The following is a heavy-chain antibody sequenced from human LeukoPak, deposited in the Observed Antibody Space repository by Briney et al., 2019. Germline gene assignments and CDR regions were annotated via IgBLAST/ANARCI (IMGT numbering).Heavy chain of an antibody. Sequence: GGSLRLSCAASGFTFSSYWMYWVRQAPGKGLVWISRINGDGRSTTYADSVKGRFTISRDNVKNRLYLQMNSLRVKDTAVYYCGRARVGAAARPLDYWGQGALVTVSS. D-gene: IGHD6-6*01. V-gene: IGHV3-74*01. CDR2: INGDGRST. J-gene: IGHJ4*02. CDR3: GRARVGAAARPLDY. CDR1: GFTFSSYW.